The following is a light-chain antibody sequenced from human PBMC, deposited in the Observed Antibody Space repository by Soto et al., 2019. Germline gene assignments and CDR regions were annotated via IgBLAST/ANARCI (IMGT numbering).Light chain of an antibody. CDR3: CSYAGESSFAI. Sequence: QSVLTQPASVSGSPGQSITISCTGSSSDVGNYKFVSWYQQHPGQAPKFLIYEVSKRPPGVSNRFSGSKSGNTASLTISGLQAEDEADYYCCSYAGESSFAIFGGGTKVNVL. J-gene: IGLJ2*01. CDR1: SSDVGNYKF. CDR2: EVS. V-gene: IGLV2-23*02.